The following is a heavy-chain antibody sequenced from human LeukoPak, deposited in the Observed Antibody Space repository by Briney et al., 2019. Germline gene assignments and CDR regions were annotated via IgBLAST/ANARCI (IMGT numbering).Heavy chain of an antibody. J-gene: IGHJ4*02. D-gene: IGHD4-17*01. CDR2: ISYDGSNK. CDR1: GFTFSSYA. Sequence: GGSLRLSCAASGFTFSSYAMHWVRQAPGKGLEWVAVISYDGSNKYYADFVKGRFTISRDNSKNTLYLQMNSLRAEDTAVYFCATGTVTTQLDYWGQGTLVTVSS. CDR3: ATGTVTTQLDY. V-gene: IGHV3-30*04.